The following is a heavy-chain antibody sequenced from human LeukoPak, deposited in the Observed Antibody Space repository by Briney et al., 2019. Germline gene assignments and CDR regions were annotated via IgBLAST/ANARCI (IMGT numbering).Heavy chain of an antibody. J-gene: IGHJ4*02. CDR3: ARHNFARPFDY. V-gene: IGHV4-59*08. D-gene: IGHD6-6*01. Sequence: SETLSLTCTVSGGSISSSYWSWIRQPPGKGLEWIGYIYHSGDTNSNPSLKSRVTISMDTSKNQFSLKLSSVAAADTAIYYCARHNFARPFDYWGQGTLVTVSS. CDR1: GGSISSSY. CDR2: IYHSGDT.